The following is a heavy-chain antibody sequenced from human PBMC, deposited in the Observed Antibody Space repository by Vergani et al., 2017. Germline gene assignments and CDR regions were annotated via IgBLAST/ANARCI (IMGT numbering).Heavy chain of an antibody. J-gene: IGHJ4*02. CDR3: ARQMAARYFLDN. V-gene: IGHV3-33*01. CDR2: IWYDGSNK. D-gene: IGHD3-16*02. CDR1: GFTFSSYG. Sequence: QVQLVESGGGVVQPGRSLRLSCAASGFTFSSYGMHWVRQAPGKGLEWVALIWYDGSNKDYADSVKGRFTISRDNSKNTLYLQMNSLRVEDTAVYYCARQMAARYFLDNWGQGTLLTVSS.